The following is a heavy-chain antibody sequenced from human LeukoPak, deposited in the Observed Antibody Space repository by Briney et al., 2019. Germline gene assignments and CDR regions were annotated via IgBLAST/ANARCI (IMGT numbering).Heavy chain of an antibody. Sequence: GGSVKVSCKASGYTSTYYYLHWVRQAPGQGLEWMGTINPSGGSTTYAQNFQGRITVTRDTSTRTVHMELSSLRSEDTAMYYCARGGYFYSAPPDYWGQGTLVTVSS. CDR2: INPSGGST. J-gene: IGHJ4*02. D-gene: IGHD3-9*01. CDR3: ARGGYFYSAPPDY. V-gene: IGHV1-46*01. CDR1: GYTSTYYY.